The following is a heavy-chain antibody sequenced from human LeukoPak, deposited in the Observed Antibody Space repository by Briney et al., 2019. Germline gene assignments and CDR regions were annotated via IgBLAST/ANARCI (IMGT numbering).Heavy chain of an antibody. J-gene: IGHJ4*02. CDR3: ARRGQAAGSKGAFDY. CDR2: IDYSGTT. V-gene: IGHV4-39*01. Sequence: SETLSLTCTVSGGSISSGSYHWGWIRQPPGKGLEWIGSIDYSGTTYYNPSLKSRVTISVDTSKNQFSLKLSSVTAADTALYYCARRGQAAGSKGAFDYWGQGTLVTVSS. CDR1: GGSISSGSYH. D-gene: IGHD6-13*01.